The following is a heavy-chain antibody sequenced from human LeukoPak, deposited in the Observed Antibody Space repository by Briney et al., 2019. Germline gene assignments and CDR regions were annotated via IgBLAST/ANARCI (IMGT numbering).Heavy chain of an antibody. CDR2: ISSSSSYI. D-gene: IGHD5-12*01. J-gene: IGHJ3*01. V-gene: IGHV3-21*01. CDR1: GFSFSSYS. Sequence: GGSLRLSCAASGFSFSSYSMNWVRQAPGKGLEWVSSISSSSSYIYYADSIKGRFTISRDNAKNSLYLHTNSLRVEDTAVYYCAIAVARGIAFDVWGQGTMVIVSS. CDR3: AIAVARGIAFDV.